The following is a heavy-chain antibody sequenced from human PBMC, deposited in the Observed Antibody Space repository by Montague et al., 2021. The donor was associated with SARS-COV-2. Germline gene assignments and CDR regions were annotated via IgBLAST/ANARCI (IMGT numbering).Heavy chain of an antibody. V-gene: IGHV2-5*02. J-gene: IGHJ4*02. CDR1: GFSLSTSGVG. Sequence: PALVKPTQTLTLTCTFSGFSLSTSGVGVGWIRQPPGKALEWLALIYWDDDKRYSPSLKSRLTIIKDTSKNQVVLTMTNMDPVDTATYYCAHKSAMFTASYFDYWGQGTLVTVSS. CDR2: IYWDDDK. CDR3: AHKSAMFTASYFDY. D-gene: IGHD5-18*01.